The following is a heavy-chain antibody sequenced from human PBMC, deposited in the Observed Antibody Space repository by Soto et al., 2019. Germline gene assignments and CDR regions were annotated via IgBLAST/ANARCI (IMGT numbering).Heavy chain of an antibody. Sequence: SETLSLTCTVSGGSISSGDYYWSWIRQPPGKGLEWIGYIYYSGSTYYNPSLKSRVTISVDTSRNQFSLKLSSVTAADTAVYYCARESIAARSWFDPWGQGTLVTVSS. CDR1: GGSISSGDYY. V-gene: IGHV4-30-4*01. D-gene: IGHD6-6*01. CDR2: IYYSGST. CDR3: ARESIAARSWFDP. J-gene: IGHJ5*02.